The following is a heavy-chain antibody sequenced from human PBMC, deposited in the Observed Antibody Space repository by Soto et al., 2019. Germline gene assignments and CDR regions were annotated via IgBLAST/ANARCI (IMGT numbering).Heavy chain of an antibody. J-gene: IGHJ5*02. CDR3: ARGGYMVRGAPSWFDP. Sequence: QVQLQQWGAGLLKPSETLSLTCAVYGGSFSGYYWSWIRQPPGKGLEWIGEINHSGSTNYNPSLKSRVTISVDTSKNQFSLKLSSVTAADTAVYYCARGGYMVRGAPSWFDPWGQGTLVTVSS. CDR1: GGSFSGYY. CDR2: INHSGST. D-gene: IGHD3-10*01. V-gene: IGHV4-34*01.